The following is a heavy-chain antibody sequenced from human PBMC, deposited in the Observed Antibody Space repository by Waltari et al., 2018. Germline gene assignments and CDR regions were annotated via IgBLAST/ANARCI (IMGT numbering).Heavy chain of an antibody. J-gene: IGHJ3*01. CDR1: GYRFTDCY. CDR2: VEPEDGET. V-gene: IGHV1-69-2*01. Sequence: EVQLLQSGTELKKPGRTVKISCQVSGYRFTDCYIHWVQQAPGKGPQWMGLVEPEDGETIYAERFQGRVTITADTSTETAFMELSSLTSDDTAVYYCVTALGDRSSASRPFDVWGLGTLITVSS. CDR3: VTALGDRSSASRPFDV. D-gene: IGHD3-10*01.